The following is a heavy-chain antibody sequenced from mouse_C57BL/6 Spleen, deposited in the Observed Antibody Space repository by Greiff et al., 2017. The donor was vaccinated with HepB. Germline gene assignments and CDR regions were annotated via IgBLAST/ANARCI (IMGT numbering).Heavy chain of an antibody. CDR2: INPSNGDT. Sequence: QVQLQQPGTELVKPGASVKLSCKASGYTFTSYWMHWVKQRPGPGLEWIGNINPSNGDTNYNEKFKSKATMTVDISSSTAYMQLSSLTSEDSAVYYCQTIYNSNYGNAMDYWGQGTSVTVSS. CDR3: QTIYNSNYGNAMDY. CDR1: GYTFTSYW. J-gene: IGHJ4*01. V-gene: IGHV1-53*01. D-gene: IGHD2-5*01.